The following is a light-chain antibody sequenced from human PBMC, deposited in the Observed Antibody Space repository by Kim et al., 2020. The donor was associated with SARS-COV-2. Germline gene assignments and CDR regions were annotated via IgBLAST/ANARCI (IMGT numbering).Light chain of an antibody. J-gene: IGLJ2*01. CDR3: LSYTATRTLV. Sequence: GQAITPPCTGTSSDVGAYDYVSWFQQHPGKAPKLLIYDVTSRPSGISNRFSGSKSGNTASLTISGLQAEDEANYYCLSYTATRTLVFGGGTQLTVL. CDR1: SSDVGAYDY. CDR2: DVT. V-gene: IGLV2-14*03.